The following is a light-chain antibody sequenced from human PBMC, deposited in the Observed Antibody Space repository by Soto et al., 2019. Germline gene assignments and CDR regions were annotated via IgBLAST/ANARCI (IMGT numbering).Light chain of an antibody. CDR2: DAS. J-gene: IGKJ1*01. CDR3: QQYSDSSGA. V-gene: IGKV1-5*01. Sequence: DIQMTQSAATLSGSVGDRVTITCRASQTISSWLAWYQQKPGKAPKLLIFDASTLESGVPSRFSGSGSGTDFTLTISSLQPDDFATYYCQQYSDSSGAFGQRTKVDIK. CDR1: QTISSW.